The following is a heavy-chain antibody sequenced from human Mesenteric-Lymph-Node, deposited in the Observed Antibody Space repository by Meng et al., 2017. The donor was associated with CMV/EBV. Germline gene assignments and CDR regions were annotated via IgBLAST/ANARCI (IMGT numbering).Heavy chain of an antibody. V-gene: IGHV2-5*01. CDR2: ISWNDDK. CDR3: ARLRGSGSYYKGHIDY. Sequence: TLVKPTQTLTLTCTFSRFSLTTSGVRVGWVRQPPGRALEWLALISWNDDKRYSPSLKSRLTITKDTSKNQVVLTMTNMDPVDTATYFCARLRGSGSYYKGHIDYWGQGTLVTVSS. D-gene: IGHD3-10*01. J-gene: IGHJ4*02. CDR1: RFSLTTSGVR.